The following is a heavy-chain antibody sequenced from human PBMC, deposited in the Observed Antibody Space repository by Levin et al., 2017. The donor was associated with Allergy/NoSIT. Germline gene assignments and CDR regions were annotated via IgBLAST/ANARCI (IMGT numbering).Heavy chain of an antibody. V-gene: IGHV3-23*01. CDR3: AKDFLTFSYCSSTSCYYFDY. Sequence: GGSLRLSCAASGFTFSSYAMSWVRQAPGKGLEWVSAISGSGGSTYYADSVKGRFTISRDNSKNTLYLQMNSLRAEDTAVYYCAKDFLTFSYCSSTSCYYFDYWGQGTLVTVSS. J-gene: IGHJ4*02. D-gene: IGHD2-2*01. CDR1: GFTFSSYA. CDR2: ISGSGGST.